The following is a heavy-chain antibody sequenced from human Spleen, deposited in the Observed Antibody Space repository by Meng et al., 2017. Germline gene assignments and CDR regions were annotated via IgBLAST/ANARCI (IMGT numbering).Heavy chain of an antibody. CDR1: GDSVSSSSN. J-gene: IGHJ4*02. D-gene: IGHD3-10*01. CDR3: ARTRTYGSGSSGSLNFDY. V-gene: IGHV6-1*01. Sequence: SETLSLTCAISGDSVSSSSNWNWIRQSPSRGLEWLGRTYYRSKWYNDYAVSVKSRITINPDTSKNQFSLKLSSVTAADTAVYYCARTRTYGSGSSGSLNFDYWGQGTLVTVSS. CDR2: TYYRSKWYN.